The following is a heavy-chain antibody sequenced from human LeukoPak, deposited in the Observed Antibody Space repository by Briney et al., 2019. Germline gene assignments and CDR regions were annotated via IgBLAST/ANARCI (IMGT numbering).Heavy chain of an antibody. V-gene: IGHV3-7*01. CDR1: GFTFDDYA. J-gene: IGHJ4*02. Sequence: GGSLRLSCAASGFTFDDYAMHWVRQAPGKGLEWVANIKQDGSEKYYVDSVKGRFTISRDNAKNSLYLQMNSLRAEDTAVYYCARDTEFLDIVATIDYWGQGTLVTVSS. CDR3: ARDTEFLDIVATIDY. CDR2: IKQDGSEK. D-gene: IGHD5-12*01.